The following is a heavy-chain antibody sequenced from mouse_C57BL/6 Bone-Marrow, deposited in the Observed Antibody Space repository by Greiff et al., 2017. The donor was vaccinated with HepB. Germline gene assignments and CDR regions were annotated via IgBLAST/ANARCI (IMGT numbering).Heavy chain of an antibody. CDR3: ARGGRSPCDY. CDR1: GFTFSSYG. V-gene: IGHV5-6*01. CDR2: ISSGGSNT. Sequence: EVNLVESGGDLVKPGGSLKLSCAASGFTFSSYGMSWVRQTPDKGLEWVANISSGGSNTYYPDSVKGRFTISRDNAKNTLYLQMSSLKSEDTAMYYCARGGRSPCDYGGRGTTLTVSS. J-gene: IGHJ2*01. D-gene: IGHD6-1*01.